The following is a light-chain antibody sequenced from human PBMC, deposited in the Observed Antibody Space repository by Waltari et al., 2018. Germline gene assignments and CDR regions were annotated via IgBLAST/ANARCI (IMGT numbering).Light chain of an antibody. J-gene: IGKJ1*01. CDR3: QQYFTPPWA. V-gene: IGKV4-1*01. Sequence: IVMTQSPESLAVSLGAGATIRCESSPSVLYDYNNKDYLAWYKQKPGQPPRLLIYWAATRESGVPDRFSGSGSGTHFTLTISNLQAEDAAVYYCQQYFTPPWAFGQGTRVEI. CDR2: WAA. CDR1: PSVLYDYNNKDY.